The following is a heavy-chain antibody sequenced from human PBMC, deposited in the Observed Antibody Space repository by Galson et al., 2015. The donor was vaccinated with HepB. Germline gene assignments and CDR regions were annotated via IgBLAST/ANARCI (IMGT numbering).Heavy chain of an antibody. Sequence: SLRLSCAASGFTFTSYSMNWVRQAPGKGLEWISYTSSSSSSTIYYAESVKGRFTISRDNAKNSVHLQMNSLRDEDTAVYYCAPLSSGSFQTWGQGTLVTVSS. CDR3: APLSSGSFQT. CDR2: TSSSSSSTI. J-gene: IGHJ4*02. CDR1: GFTFTSYS. V-gene: IGHV3-48*02. D-gene: IGHD1-26*01.